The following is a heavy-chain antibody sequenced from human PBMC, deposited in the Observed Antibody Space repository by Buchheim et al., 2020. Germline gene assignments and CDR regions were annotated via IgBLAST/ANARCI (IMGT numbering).Heavy chain of an antibody. CDR3: ARARGYCSSSSCYDFDC. J-gene: IGHJ4*02. D-gene: IGHD2-2*01. Sequence: EVQLVQSGAEVKKPGESLKISCKPSGYSFTNYWIAWVRQMPGKGLEWMAMIYPGDSNTKYSPSFQGQVTMSADKSIRPAYPQWSSLKASDTAMYFCARARGYCSSSSCYDFDCWGQGT. CDR2: IYPGDSNT. CDR1: GYSFTNYW. V-gene: IGHV5-51*01.